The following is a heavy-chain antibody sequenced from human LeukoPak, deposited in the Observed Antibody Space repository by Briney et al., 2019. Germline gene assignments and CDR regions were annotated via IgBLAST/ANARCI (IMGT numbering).Heavy chain of an antibody. J-gene: IGHJ4*02. V-gene: IGHV1-8*01. CDR1: GYTFTSYD. CDR2: MNPNSGNT. D-gene: IGHD5-24*01. CDR3: AAKLNRDGYSLDY. Sequence: ASVKVSCKASGYTFTSYDINWVRQATGQGLEWMGWMNPNSGNTGYAQKFQGRVTMTRNTSISTAYMELSSLRSEDTAVYYCAAKLNRDGYSLDYWGQGTLVTVSS.